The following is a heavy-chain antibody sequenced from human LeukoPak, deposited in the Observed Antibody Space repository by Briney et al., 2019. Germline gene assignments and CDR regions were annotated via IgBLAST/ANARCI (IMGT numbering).Heavy chain of an antibody. CDR1: GFTFSSYA. Sequence: GGSLRLSCAASGFTFSSYAMSWVRQAPGKGLEWVSAISGSGGSTYYADSVKGRFTISRDNSKNTLYLQMNSLRAEDTAVYYCAKVGVYYDSSGYSLPFDYWGQGTLVTVSS. CDR2: ISGSGGST. D-gene: IGHD3-22*01. CDR3: AKVGVYYDSSGYSLPFDY. V-gene: IGHV3-23*01. J-gene: IGHJ4*02.